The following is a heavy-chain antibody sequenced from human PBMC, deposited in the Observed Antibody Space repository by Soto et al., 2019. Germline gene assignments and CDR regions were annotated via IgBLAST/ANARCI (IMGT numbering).Heavy chain of an antibody. CDR1: GFTFSTYW. Sequence: EVRLVESGGGLVQPGGSLRLSCAASGFTFSTYWMHWVRQAPGKGLVWVSRIKSDGSSTSYADSVKGRFTISRDNVKKTLYLQMNSLTVDDTAVYSCASGGLDWGRGTLVTVSS. J-gene: IGHJ4*02. CDR3: ASGGLD. V-gene: IGHV3-74*01. CDR2: IKSDGSST. D-gene: IGHD1-26*01.